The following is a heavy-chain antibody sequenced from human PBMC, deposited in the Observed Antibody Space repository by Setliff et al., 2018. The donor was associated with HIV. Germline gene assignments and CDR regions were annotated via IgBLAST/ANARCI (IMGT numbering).Heavy chain of an antibody. CDR2: SWFDGNNR. CDR3: ARPLLRTNTVYGVISTRFDP. Sequence: GGSLRLSCAASGLNLTRCDMHWVRQAPGKGLDWLAVSWFDGNNRRYAASVWGRFTISRDNAKNSLYLQMNSLRAEDTAVYYCARPLLRTNTVYGVISTRFDPWGQGTLVTVSS. CDR1: GLNLTRCD. V-gene: IGHV3-33*04. D-gene: IGHD2-8*01. J-gene: IGHJ5*02.